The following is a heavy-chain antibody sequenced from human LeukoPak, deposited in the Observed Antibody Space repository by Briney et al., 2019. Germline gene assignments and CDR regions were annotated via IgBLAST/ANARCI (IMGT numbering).Heavy chain of an antibody. CDR2: ISSSGNTK. CDR1: GFTFSSYG. V-gene: IGHV3-48*04. Sequence: GGSLRLSCAASGFTFSSYGMHWVRQAPGKGLEWISYISSSGNTKYYADSVKGRFTISRDNAKNSLYLQMNSLRAEDTAVYYCARGPDYYGSGSYSDYWGQGTLVTVSS. CDR3: ARGPDYYGSGSYSDY. J-gene: IGHJ4*02. D-gene: IGHD3-10*01.